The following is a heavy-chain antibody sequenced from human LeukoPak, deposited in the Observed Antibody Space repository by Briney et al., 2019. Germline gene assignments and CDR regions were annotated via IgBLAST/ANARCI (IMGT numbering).Heavy chain of an antibody. D-gene: IGHD6-13*01. V-gene: IGHV1-2*02. J-gene: IGHJ1*01. CDR1: GYTFTGYY. Sequence: GASVKVSCKASGYTFTGYYMHWVRQAPGQGLEWMGWINPNSGGTNYAQKFQGRVTMTRDTSTSTVYMELSSLRSEDTAVYYCARVSRRIAAAGEYFQHWGQGTLVTVSS. CDR2: INPNSGGT. CDR3: ARVSRRIAAAGEYFQH.